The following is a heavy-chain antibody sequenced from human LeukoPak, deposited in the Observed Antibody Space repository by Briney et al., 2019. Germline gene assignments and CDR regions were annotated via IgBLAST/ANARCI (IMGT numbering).Heavy chain of an antibody. V-gene: IGHV3-30-3*01. Sequence: PGRSLRLSCAASGFTFSSYAMHWVRQAPGKGLEWVAVISYDGSNKYYADSVKGRFTISRDNSKNTLYLQMNSLKAEDTAVYYCARDRDSNYVFDYWAREPWSPSPQ. CDR2: ISYDGSNK. CDR3: ARDRDSNYVFDY. CDR1: GFTFSSYA. J-gene: IGHJ4*02. D-gene: IGHD4-4*01.